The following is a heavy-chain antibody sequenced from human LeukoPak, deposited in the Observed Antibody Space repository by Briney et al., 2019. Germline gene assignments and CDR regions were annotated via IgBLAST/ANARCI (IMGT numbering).Heavy chain of an antibody. CDR3: ARAPHYDFWSGYNWFDP. D-gene: IGHD3-3*01. CDR2: IIPVFGTA. CDR1: GGTFISYA. V-gene: IGHV1-69*06. Sequence: ASVKVSCKASGGTFISYAISWVRQAPGQGLEWMGGIIPVFGTAIYAQKFQGRVTITADKSTSTAYMELSSLRSEDTAVYYCARAPHYDFWSGYNWFDPWGQGTLVTVSS. J-gene: IGHJ5*02.